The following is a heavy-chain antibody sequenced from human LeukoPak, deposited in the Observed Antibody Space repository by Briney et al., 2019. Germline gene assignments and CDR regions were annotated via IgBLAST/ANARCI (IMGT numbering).Heavy chain of an antibody. CDR1: GFTFDDYA. V-gene: IGHV3-73*01. D-gene: IGHD4-23*01. CDR3: TRFSDYGGSPFDY. J-gene: IGHJ4*02. Sequence: PSGGSLRLSCAASGFTFDDYAMHWVRQASGKGLEWVGRIRSKATNYATSYGASVKGRFTISRDDSENTAYLRMNSLKTEDTAVYYCTRFSDYGGSPFDYWGQGTLVTVSP. CDR2: IRSKATNYAT.